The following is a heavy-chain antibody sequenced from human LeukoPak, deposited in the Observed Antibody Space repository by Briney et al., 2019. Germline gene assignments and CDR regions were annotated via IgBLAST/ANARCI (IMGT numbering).Heavy chain of an antibody. CDR1: GGSISTSSYF. CDR3: ARQAYNDYWSGFDY. Sequence: SQTLSLTCTVSGGSISTSSYFWGWIRQPPGKGLQWIGTIYYRGSTCYNPSLKSRVTIFVDTSKNQFSLKLSSVTAADTAVYYCARQAYNDYWSGFDYWGQGTLVPVSS. D-gene: IGHD3-3*01. J-gene: IGHJ4*02. V-gene: IGHV4-39*01. CDR2: IYYRGST.